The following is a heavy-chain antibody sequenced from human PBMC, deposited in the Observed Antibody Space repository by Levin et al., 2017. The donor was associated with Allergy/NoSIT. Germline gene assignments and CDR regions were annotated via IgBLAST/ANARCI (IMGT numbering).Heavy chain of an antibody. Sequence: GESLKISCEGSGYDFTSSWIGWVRQMPGKGLEWMGIIYPGNSDTRNSPSFQGQVTISADKSINTAYLQWSSLKASDTAMYYCASGAEYYFDYWGQGTLVTVSS. CDR2: IYPGNSDT. J-gene: IGHJ4*02. CDR3: ASGAEYYFDY. V-gene: IGHV5-51*01. CDR1: GYDFTSSW. D-gene: IGHD3-16*01.